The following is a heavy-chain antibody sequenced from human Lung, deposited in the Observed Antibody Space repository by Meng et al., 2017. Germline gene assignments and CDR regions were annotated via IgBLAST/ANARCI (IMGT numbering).Heavy chain of an antibody. V-gene: IGHV4-34*01. D-gene: IGHD4-11*01. Sequence: QGRRRRGGAELLKPAETRSLSCVGSGGAFSDYYWGWIRGPPGKGLEGIGEINHSGSTNYNPCLESRSTISVDTSQNNLSLKLSSVTAADSAVYYCARGPTTMAHDFDYWGQGTLVTVSS. CDR2: INHSGST. J-gene: IGHJ4*02. CDR3: ARGPTTMAHDFDY. CDR1: GGAFSDYY.